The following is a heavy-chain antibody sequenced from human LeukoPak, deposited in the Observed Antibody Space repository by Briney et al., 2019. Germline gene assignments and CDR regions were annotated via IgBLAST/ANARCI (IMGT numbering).Heavy chain of an antibody. CDR1: GFTFSSYE. CDR2: IKQDGSEK. Sequence: GGSLRLSCAASGFTFSSYEMNWVRQAPGKGLEWVANIKQDGSEKYYVDSVKGRFTISRDNAKNSLYLQMNSLRDDDTAVYYCARDYALGSSSSGGPMANWGQGTLVTVSS. CDR3: ARDYALGSSSSGGPMAN. D-gene: IGHD1-26*01. J-gene: IGHJ4*02. V-gene: IGHV3-7*01.